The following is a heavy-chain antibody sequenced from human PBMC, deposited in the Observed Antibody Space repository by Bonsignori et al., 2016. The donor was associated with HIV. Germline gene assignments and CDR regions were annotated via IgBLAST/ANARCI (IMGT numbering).Heavy chain of an antibody. V-gene: IGHV4-34*01. J-gene: IGHJ4*02. Sequence: WIRQPPGKGLEWIGEINHSGSTNYNPSLKSRVTISVDTSKNQFSLKLSSVTAADTAVYYCARGGGGVVVPAATYYFDYWGQGTLVTVSS. CDR3: ARGGGGVVVPAATYYFDY. CDR2: INHSGST. D-gene: IGHD2-2*01.